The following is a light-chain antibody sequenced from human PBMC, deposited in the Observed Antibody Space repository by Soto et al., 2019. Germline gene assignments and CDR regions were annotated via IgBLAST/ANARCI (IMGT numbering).Light chain of an antibody. CDR2: DAS. CDR1: QSVSSSY. Sequence: EIVVTLSPCTLSLSPGDRASLSCRASQSVSSSYLAWYQQKPGQAPRLLIYDASSRATGIPDRFSGGGSGTDFTLTISRLEPEDFAVYYCQQFSSYPLTFGGGTKVDIK. V-gene: IGKV3-20*01. CDR3: QQFSSYPLT. J-gene: IGKJ4*01.